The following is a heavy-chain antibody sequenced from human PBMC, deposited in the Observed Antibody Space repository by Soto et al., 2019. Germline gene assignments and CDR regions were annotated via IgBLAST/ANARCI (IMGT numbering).Heavy chain of an antibody. CDR1: GYTFTSYG. J-gene: IGHJ4*02. CDR2: ISAHNGDT. CDR3: ARDWSRYYDSSGLMWFY. Sequence: QIQLAQSGGEMKKPGASVKVSCKASGYTFTSYGISWVRQAPGQGLEWVGWISAHNGDTRYAQNLQGRITMTTDTFTNTAYMEPTSLTSDDTAVYYCARDWSRYYDSSGLMWFYWGQGTLVTVSS. D-gene: IGHD3-22*01. V-gene: IGHV1-18*01.